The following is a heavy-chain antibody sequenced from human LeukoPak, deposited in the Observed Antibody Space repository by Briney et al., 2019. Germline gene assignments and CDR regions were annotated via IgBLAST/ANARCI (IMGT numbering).Heavy chain of an antibody. Sequence: ASVKVSCKTSSDTFSVYGMSWVRHAPGQGLEWMGWIGGYSGDTDYAQQFQGRLTLTRETSTSTVYMELRSLTSDDTAVYYCARDVTSSVTHSMGRIFEYWGQGSLVTVSS. CDR3: ARDVTSSVTHSMGRIFEY. V-gene: IGHV1-18*01. CDR2: IGGYSGDT. CDR1: SDTFSVYG. D-gene: IGHD4-17*01. J-gene: IGHJ4*02.